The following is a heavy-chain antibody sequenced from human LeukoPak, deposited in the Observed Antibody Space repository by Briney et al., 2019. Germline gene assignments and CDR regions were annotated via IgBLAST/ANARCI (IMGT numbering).Heavy chain of an antibody. CDR3: AKHRGYSYGSLGMDV. V-gene: IGHV3-30*18. J-gene: IGHJ6*02. Sequence: PGRSLRLSCAASGFTLSSCGMHWVRQAPGKGLEWVAVISYDGSNKYYADSVKARFTISRDNSKNTLYLQMNSLRAEDTAVYYCAKHRGYSYGSLGMDVWGQGTTVTVSS. CDR1: GFTLSSCG. D-gene: IGHD5-18*01. CDR2: ISYDGSNK.